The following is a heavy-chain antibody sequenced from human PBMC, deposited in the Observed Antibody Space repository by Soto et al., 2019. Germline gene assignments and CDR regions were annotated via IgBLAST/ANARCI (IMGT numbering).Heavy chain of an antibody. J-gene: IGHJ6*02. CDR1: GGSLSGYY. CDR2: IYHSGGI. Sequence: PSETLSLTCVVYGGSLSGYYWTWIRQAPGKGLVWVCEIYHSGGIRYNSSLTSRVTISVDTSKHQVSLTLYSVTEADTAVYYCARDLQYYRFWRAYQNEGPDGMDVWSQCTKVTVSS. CDR3: ARDLQYYRFWRAYQNEGPDGMDV. V-gene: IGHV4-34*01. D-gene: IGHD3-3*01.